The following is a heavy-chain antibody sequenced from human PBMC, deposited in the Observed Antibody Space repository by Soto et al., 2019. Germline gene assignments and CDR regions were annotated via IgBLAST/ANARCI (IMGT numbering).Heavy chain of an antibody. CDR1: GLTFSYAW. Sequence: GGSLRLSCAASGLTFSYAWMSWVRQAPGKGLEWVGRIKTKTEGGTTDFVAPVKGRFTISRDDSKNTLYLQMNSLKTEDTAVYYCTTASGSYYGEDYWGQGTLVTVSS. CDR2: IKTKTEGGTT. V-gene: IGHV3-15*01. CDR3: TTASGSYYGEDY. D-gene: IGHD1-26*01. J-gene: IGHJ4*02.